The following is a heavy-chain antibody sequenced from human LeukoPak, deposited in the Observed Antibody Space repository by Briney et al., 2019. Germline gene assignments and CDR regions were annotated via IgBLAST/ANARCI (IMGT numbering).Heavy chain of an antibody. D-gene: IGHD1-26*01. Sequence: PGGSLRLSCAASGFTFSSYSMNWVRQAPGKGLEWVSSISSSSSYIYYADSVRGRFTISRDNAKNSLYLQMNSLRAEDTAVYYCARDESGSYGVAFDIWGQGTMVTVSS. V-gene: IGHV3-21*01. J-gene: IGHJ3*02. CDR1: GFTFSSYS. CDR3: ARDESGSYGVAFDI. CDR2: ISSSSSYI.